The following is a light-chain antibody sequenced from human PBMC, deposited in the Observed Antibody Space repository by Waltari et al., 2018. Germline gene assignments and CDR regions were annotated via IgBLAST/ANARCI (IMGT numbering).Light chain of an antibody. CDR2: KDP. CDR1: VLAKKY. Sequence: SYELTQPSSVSVSPGQTARITCSGAVLAKKYARWFQQKPGQAPVLVIYKDPERPSGSPERISGSSSGTTVTFTISGAQVEDEADYYCYSAADSNLRVFGGGTRLTVL. CDR3: YSAADSNLRV. V-gene: IGLV3-27*01. J-gene: IGLJ2*01.